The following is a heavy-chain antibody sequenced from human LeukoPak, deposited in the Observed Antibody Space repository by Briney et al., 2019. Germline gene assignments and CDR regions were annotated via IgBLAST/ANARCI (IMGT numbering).Heavy chain of an antibody. CDR2: ISSSSSTI. V-gene: IGHV3-48*01. J-gene: IGHJ5*02. CDR3: ASSPGYCSGGSCYSVFASWFDP. Sequence: GGSLRLSCAASGFTFSSYSMNWVRQAPGKGLERVSYISSSSSTIYYADSVKGRFTISRDNAKNSLYLQMNSLRAEDTAVYYCASSPGYCSGGSCYSVFASWFDPWGQGTLVTVSS. CDR1: GFTFSSYS. D-gene: IGHD2-15*01.